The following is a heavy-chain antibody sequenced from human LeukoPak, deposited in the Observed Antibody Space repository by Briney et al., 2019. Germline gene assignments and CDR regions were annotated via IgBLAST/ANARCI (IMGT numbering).Heavy chain of an antibody. V-gene: IGHV3-30*04. D-gene: IGHD3-22*01. CDR2: ISYDGSDK. CDR1: GFTFSTYA. Sequence: GGSLRLSCAASGFTFSTYAMHWVRQAPGKGLECVAVISYDGSDKYHADSVKGRFTISRDNSENTLYLQMNSLRAEDTAVYYCARGTYYYDSSGYYPGGLGYWGQGTLVTGPS. J-gene: IGHJ4*02. CDR3: ARGTYYYDSSGYYPGGLGY.